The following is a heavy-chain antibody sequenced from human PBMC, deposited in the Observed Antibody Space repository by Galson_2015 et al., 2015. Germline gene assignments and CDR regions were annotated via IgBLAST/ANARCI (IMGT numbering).Heavy chain of an antibody. CDR2: IRSKANSYAT. J-gene: IGHJ6*03. Sequence: SLRLSCAASGFTFSGSAMHWVRQASGEGLGWVGRIRSKANSYATAYAASVKGRFTISRDDSKNTAYLQMNSLKTEDTAVYYCTRPGYCSSTSCSYYYYYMDVWGKGTTVTVSS. CDR1: GFTFSGSA. CDR3: TRPGYCSSTSCSYYYYYMDV. V-gene: IGHV3-73*01. D-gene: IGHD2-2*01.